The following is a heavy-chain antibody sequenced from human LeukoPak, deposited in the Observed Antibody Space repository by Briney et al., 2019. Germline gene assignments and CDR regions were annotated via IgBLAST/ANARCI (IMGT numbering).Heavy chain of an antibody. V-gene: IGHV4-39*07. J-gene: IGHJ5*02. CDR3: ARGGYSGYWFDP. CDR1: GGSISSSSYY. CDR2: IYYSGST. D-gene: IGHD5-12*01. Sequence: SETLSLTCTVSGGSISSSSYYWGWIRQPPGKGLEWIGSIYYSGSTYYNPSLKSRVTISVDTSKNQFSLKLSSVTAADTAVYYCARGGYSGYWFDPWGQGTLVTVSS.